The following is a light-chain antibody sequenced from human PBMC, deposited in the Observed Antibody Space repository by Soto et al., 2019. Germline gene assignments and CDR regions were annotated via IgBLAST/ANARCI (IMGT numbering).Light chain of an antibody. CDR1: SSDIAGHKY. CDR2: EVT. CDR3: SSYSSTSTVV. J-gene: IGLJ2*01. Sequence: QLVLTQPASVSGSPGQSITISCTGTSSDIAGHKYVSWCQQHPGKAPKLIIFEVTNRPSGVSSRFSASKSGDTASLIISGLQAEDEADYFCSSYSSTSTVVFGGGTKLTVL. V-gene: IGLV2-14*01.